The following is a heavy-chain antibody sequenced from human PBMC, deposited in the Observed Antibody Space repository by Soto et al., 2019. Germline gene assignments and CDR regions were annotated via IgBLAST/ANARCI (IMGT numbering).Heavy chain of an antibody. J-gene: IGHJ4*02. CDR3: ARERPRRYKSRQGLDY. CDR2: ISTYLDNT. D-gene: IGHD3-16*02. CDR1: GYTFTSYC. Sequence: QVQLVQSGAEVKKPGASVKVSCKASGYTFTSYCMSWVRQAPGQGLEWLGWISTYLDNTNYAQNLGNRANMPTDTSTSTAHAELSARKSDVTAAYHCARERPRRYKSRQGLDYWGQGTMVTVSS. V-gene: IGHV1-18*04.